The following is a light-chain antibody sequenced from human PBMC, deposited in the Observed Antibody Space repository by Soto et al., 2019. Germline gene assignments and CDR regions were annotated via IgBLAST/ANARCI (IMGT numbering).Light chain of an antibody. V-gene: IGKV1-5*03. Sequence: DIQMTQSPSTLSASVGDRVTITCRASQSISGWLAWFQQRPGKAPKLLIYKASSLESGVPSRFSGSGSGTDFSLTISSLQPDDFATYYCLQYKTYSRTFGQGTKVEIK. CDR3: LQYKTYSRT. CDR2: KAS. J-gene: IGKJ1*01. CDR1: QSISGW.